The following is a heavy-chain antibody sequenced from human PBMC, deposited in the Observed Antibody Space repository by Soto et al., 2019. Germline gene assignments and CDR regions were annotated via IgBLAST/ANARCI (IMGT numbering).Heavy chain of an antibody. CDR3: ARHGYNYGGGYFDY. CDR1: GVTVSSNY. Sequence: EVQLVESGGGLVQPGGSLRLSCAASGVTVSSNYMSWVRQAPGKGLEWDSVIYSGGSTYYADSVKGRFTISRDNSKNTLYLQMNSLRAEDTAVYYCARHGYNYGGGYFDYWGQGSLVTVPS. D-gene: IGHD5-18*01. J-gene: IGHJ4*02. CDR2: IYSGGST. V-gene: IGHV3-66*04.